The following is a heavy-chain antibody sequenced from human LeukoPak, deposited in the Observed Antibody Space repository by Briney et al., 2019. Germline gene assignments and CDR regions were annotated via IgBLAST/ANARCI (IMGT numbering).Heavy chain of an antibody. V-gene: IGHV4-59*01. CDR1: GGSISSYY. CDR2: IYYSGST. J-gene: IGHJ5*02. D-gene: IGHD5-24*01. CDR3: ARGVEMATISS. Sequence: SETLSLTCTVSGGSISSYYWSWIRQPPGKGLEWIGYIYYSGSTNYNPSLKSRVTISVDTSKNQFSLKLSSVTAADTAVYYCARGVEMATISSWGQGTLVTVSS.